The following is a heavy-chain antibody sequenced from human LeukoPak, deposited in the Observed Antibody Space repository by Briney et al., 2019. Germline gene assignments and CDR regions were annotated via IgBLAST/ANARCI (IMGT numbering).Heavy chain of an antibody. CDR2: INAHGTDT. D-gene: IGHD6-19*01. CDR3: ARGGWGAGGWVDAFDR. J-gene: IGHJ3*01. V-gene: IGHV3-74*01. CDR1: GFIFDNYH. Sequence: GSPRLSCAASGFIFDNYHFHWVCEVPGKGLVWLSRINAHGTDTGYAESVEGRLTISRDNDNDTVFLQMNSLTTDDTAVYYCARGGWGAGGWVDAFDRWGPGTIVSVSS.